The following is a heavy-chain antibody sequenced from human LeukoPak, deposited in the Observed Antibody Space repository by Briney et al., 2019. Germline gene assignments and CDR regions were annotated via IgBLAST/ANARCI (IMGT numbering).Heavy chain of an antibody. D-gene: IGHD6-13*01. J-gene: IGHJ4*02. Sequence: GGSLRLSCAASGFALRSYTVTWVRQAPGKGLEWVSSISSTSAYIYYAESVKGRFSISRDNVDNVVHLQMSSLTNEDTAVYYCARGRKAAAGTAPPFDYWGQGTLVTVSS. CDR3: ARGRKAAAGTAPPFDY. CDR1: GFALRSYT. V-gene: IGHV3-21*01. CDR2: ISSTSAYI.